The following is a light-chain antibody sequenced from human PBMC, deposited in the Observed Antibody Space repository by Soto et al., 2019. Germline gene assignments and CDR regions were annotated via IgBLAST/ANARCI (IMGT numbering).Light chain of an antibody. J-gene: IGKJ5*01. CDR1: QSVSSNY. V-gene: IGKV3-20*01. CDR2: GAS. CDR3: QQYNNWPPT. Sequence: ENMLSQSPGTLSLSPGERATLSCRVSQSVSSNYVAWYQQKPGQAPRLLVYGASGRATGIPDRFSGSGSGTDFTLTISRLEPEDFAVYYCQQYNNWPPTFGQGTRLEIK.